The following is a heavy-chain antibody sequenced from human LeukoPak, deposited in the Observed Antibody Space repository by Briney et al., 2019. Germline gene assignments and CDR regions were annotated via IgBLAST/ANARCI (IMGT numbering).Heavy chain of an antibody. D-gene: IGHD4-23*01. CDR3: ASSLRWPYFDY. V-gene: IGHV4-59*01. CDR1: GGSISSYY. J-gene: IGHJ4*02. Sequence: PSESLSLTCTVSGGSISSYYWSWIRQPPGKGLEWIGYIYYSGSTNYNPSLKSRVTISVDTSKNQFSLKLSSVTAADTAVYYCASSLRWPYFDYWGQGTLVTVSS. CDR2: IYYSGST.